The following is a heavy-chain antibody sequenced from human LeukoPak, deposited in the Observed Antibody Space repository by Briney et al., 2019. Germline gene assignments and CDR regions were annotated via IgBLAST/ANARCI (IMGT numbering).Heavy chain of an antibody. D-gene: IGHD3-3*01. V-gene: IGHV3-48*01. J-gene: IGHJ4*02. CDR2: ISSSSSTI. CDR1: GFTFSSYS. Sequence: GGSLRLSCAASGFTFSSYSMNWVRQAPGKGLEWVSYISSSSSTIYYADSVKGRFTISRDNAKNSLYLQMNSLRVEDTAVYYCARGAGDDFWSGGSDIFDYWGQGTLVTVSS. CDR3: ARGAGDDFWSGGSDIFDY.